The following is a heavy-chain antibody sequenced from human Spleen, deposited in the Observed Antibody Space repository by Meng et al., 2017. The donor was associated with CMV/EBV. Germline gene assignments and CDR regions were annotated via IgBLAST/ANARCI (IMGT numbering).Heavy chain of an antibody. V-gene: IGHV3-53*01. CDR2: IYSCDST. D-gene: IGHD3-10*01. J-gene: IGHJ6*02. CDR1: GFTVSSNY. CDR3: ARVLITMVRGGREVSGMDV. Sequence: GGSLRLSCAASGFTVSSNYMRWVRQASGKGLEWVSVIYSCDSTDYAGSVKGRFTISRDNSKNTLYLQMNSLRAEDTAVYYCARVLITMVRGGREVSGMDVWGQGTTVTVSS.